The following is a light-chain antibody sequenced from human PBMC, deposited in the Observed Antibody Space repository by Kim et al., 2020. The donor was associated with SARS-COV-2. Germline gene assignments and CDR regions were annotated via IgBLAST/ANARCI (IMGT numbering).Light chain of an antibody. Sequence: VAPGQTARLTCSVDKLGDKYACWYQQKPGQSPVLVIYQDSKRPSGTPERFSGSNSGNTATLTISGTQAMDEADYYCQAWDSSSVVFGGGTQLTVL. CDR2: QDS. V-gene: IGLV3-1*01. CDR3: QAWDSSSVV. J-gene: IGLJ2*01. CDR1: KLGDKY.